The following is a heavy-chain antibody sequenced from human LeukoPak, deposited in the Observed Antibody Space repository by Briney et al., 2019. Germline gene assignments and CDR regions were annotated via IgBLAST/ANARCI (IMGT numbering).Heavy chain of an antibody. Sequence: PTASAKVSCKASGYTFNNHYMYWVRQAPGQGLEWMGVINPSGGSTSYAQKFQGRVTMTRDTSTSTVYMELSSLRSEDTAVYYCATGIAAAGALDYWGQGTLVTVSS. V-gene: IGHV1-46*02. J-gene: IGHJ4*02. D-gene: IGHD6-13*01. CDR1: GYTFNNHY. CDR3: ATGIAAAGALDY. CDR2: INPSGGST.